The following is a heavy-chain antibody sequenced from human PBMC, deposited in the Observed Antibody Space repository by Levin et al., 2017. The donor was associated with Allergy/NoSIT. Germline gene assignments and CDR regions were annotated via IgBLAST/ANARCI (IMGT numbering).Heavy chain of an antibody. CDR1: GFTFDDYA. CDR3: AKGAAAAGDLFDY. Sequence: GGSLRLSCAASGFTFDDYAMHWVRQAPGKGLEWVSIISWNSLKINYADSVKARFTISRDSAKNSRFQQMNSLRAEDTALYYCAKGAAAAGDLFDYWGQGTLVTVSS. D-gene: IGHD6-13*01. CDR2: ISWNSLKI. J-gene: IGHJ4*02. V-gene: IGHV3-9*01.